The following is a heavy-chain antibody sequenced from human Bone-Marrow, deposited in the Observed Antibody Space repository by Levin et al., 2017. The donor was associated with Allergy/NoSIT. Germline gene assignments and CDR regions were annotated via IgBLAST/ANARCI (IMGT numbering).Heavy chain of an antibody. V-gene: IGHV2-70*04. D-gene: IGHD7-27*01. J-gene: IGHJ4*02. CDR3: ARTGTYFDY. Sequence: QTLSLTCSFSGFSLSTSGMRVSWIRQPPGKALEWLARIDWDDAKFYNTSLETRLTISKDTSRNQVVLIMTNMDPVDTATYYCARTGTYFDYWGQGTLVTVSS. CDR1: GFSLSTSGMR. CDR2: IDWDDAK.